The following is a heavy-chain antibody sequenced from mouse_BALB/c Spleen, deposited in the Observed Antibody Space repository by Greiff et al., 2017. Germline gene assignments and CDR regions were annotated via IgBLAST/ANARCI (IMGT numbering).Heavy chain of an antibody. CDR2: ISSGGSYT. CDR3: ARDDGRDAMDY. Sequence: EVKLVESGGGLVQPGGSLKLSCAASGFTFSSYTMSWVRQSPEKRLEWVAEISSGGSYTYYPDTVTGRFTISRDNAKNTLYLEMSSLRSEDTAMYYCARDDGRDAMDYWGQGTSVTVSS. J-gene: IGHJ4*01. CDR1: GFTFSSYT. V-gene: IGHV5-9-4*01.